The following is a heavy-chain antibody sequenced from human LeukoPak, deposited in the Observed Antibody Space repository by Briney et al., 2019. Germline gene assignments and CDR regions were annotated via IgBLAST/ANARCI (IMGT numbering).Heavy chain of an antibody. CDR1: GFTFSSCG. CDR3: ARESGITMLRGAHTP. J-gene: IGHJ5*02. Sequence: GGSLRLSCAAPGFTFSSCGMHWVRQAPGKGLEWVAFIRYDGRNKYYADSVKGRFTISRDNAKNSLYLQMNSLRAEDTAVYYCARESGITMLRGAHTPWGQGILVTVSS. CDR2: IRYDGRNK. D-gene: IGHD3-10*01. V-gene: IGHV3-30*02.